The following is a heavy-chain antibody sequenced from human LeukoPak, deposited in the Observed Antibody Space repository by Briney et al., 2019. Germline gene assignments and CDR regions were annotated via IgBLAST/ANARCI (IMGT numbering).Heavy chain of an antibody. Sequence: PGGSLRLSCAASGFTFSSYDMSWVRQAPGKGLEWVSASGGDGGSTYADSVKGRFTISRDKSKNTLYLQMNSLRAEDTATYYCAKALNYWYFDLWGRGNLVTVSS. V-gene: IGHV3-23*01. J-gene: IGHJ2*01. CDR2: SGGDGGST. CDR1: GFTFSSYD. CDR3: AKALNYWYFDL.